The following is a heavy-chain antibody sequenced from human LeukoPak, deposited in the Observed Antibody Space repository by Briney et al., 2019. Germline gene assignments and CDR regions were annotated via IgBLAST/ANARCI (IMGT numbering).Heavy chain of an antibody. CDR2: ISAYNGNT. Sequence: ASVKVSCKASGYTFTSYGIRWVRQTPGQGLEWMGWISAYNGNTNYAQKLQGRVTMTTDTSTSTAYMELRSLRSDDTAVYYCASGMVTAIRGYYYYGMDVWGQGTTVTVSS. J-gene: IGHJ6*02. V-gene: IGHV1-18*01. D-gene: IGHD2-21*02. CDR3: ASGMVTAIRGYYYYGMDV. CDR1: GYTFTSYG.